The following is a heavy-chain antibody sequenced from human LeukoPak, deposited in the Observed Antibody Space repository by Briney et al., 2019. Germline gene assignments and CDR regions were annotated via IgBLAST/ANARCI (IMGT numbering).Heavy chain of an antibody. Sequence: SETLSLTCTVSGGSIGSSDYYWGWIRQPPGKGLEWIGSIHNRGSVYYISSLKSRVTISIDTSKNQFSLKLSSVTSEDTAVYYCARDLLAFTSSSTFDYWGQRTLVTVSS. J-gene: IGHJ4*02. CDR1: GGSIGSSDYY. D-gene: IGHD6-6*01. V-gene: IGHV4-39*07. CDR3: ARDLLAFTSSSTFDY. CDR2: IHNRGSV.